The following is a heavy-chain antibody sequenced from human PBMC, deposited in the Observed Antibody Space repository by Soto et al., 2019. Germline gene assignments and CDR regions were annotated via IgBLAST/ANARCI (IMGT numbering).Heavy chain of an antibody. CDR3: AKGVNIYVRGVPPADV. Sequence: QVQLVESGGGVVQPGRSLRLSCAASGFDFNAYGMHWVRQAPGKGLEWVTVISHDGRNTYYADSAKGRCTISRDNSKNSLYLQINTLRLEDTAVYYCAKGVNIYVRGVPPADVWGKGTTVTVSS. V-gene: IGHV3-30*18. J-gene: IGHJ6*04. CDR1: GFDFNAYG. CDR2: ISHDGRNT. D-gene: IGHD3-10*01.